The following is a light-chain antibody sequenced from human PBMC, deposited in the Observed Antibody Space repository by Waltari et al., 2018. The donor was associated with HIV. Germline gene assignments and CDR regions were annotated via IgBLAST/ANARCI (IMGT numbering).Light chain of an antibody. CDR2: ATS. V-gene: IGKV1-27*01. J-gene: IGKJ5*01. CDR1: QEIGVY. CDR3: QRYNDVPVI. Sequence: DIQMTQFPSSLSASVGDRVTITCRASQEIGVYFGWYQQKGGKPPKLLIYATSNLQSGVPSRFRGDGTGTDFTLTISSLQPEYVGTYYCQRYNDVPVIFGQGTRLEIK.